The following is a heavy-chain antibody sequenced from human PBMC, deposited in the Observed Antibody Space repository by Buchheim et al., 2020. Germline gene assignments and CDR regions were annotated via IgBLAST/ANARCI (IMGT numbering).Heavy chain of an antibody. CDR1: RFTFSSYA. CDR2: ISYDGSKE. V-gene: IGHV3-30*04. Sequence: QVKLVESGGGVVQPGRSLRLSCAASRFTFSSYAMQWVRQAPGKGLEWVGVISYDGSKEYNADSVKGRFTISRDNSKNTLYLQMNSLRPEDTAVYYCARDRPSSRWPDAFDIWGQGT. D-gene: IGHD2-2*01. J-gene: IGHJ3*02. CDR3: ARDRPSSRWPDAFDI.